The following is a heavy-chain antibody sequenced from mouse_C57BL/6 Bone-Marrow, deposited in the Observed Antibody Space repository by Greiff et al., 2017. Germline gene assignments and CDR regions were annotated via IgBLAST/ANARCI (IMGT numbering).Heavy chain of an antibody. J-gene: IGHJ2*01. CDR1: GYTFTSYW. D-gene: IGHD2-4*01. CDR2: IYPGSGST. CDR3: ARSAIYYDYGGGRRGFDY. V-gene: IGHV1-55*01. Sequence: QVQLQQPGAELVKPGASVKMSCKASGYTFTSYWITWVKQRPGQGLEWIGDIYPGSGSTNYNEKFKSKATLTVDTSSSTAYMQLSSLTSEDSAVYYCARSAIYYDYGGGRRGFDYWGQGTTLTVSS.